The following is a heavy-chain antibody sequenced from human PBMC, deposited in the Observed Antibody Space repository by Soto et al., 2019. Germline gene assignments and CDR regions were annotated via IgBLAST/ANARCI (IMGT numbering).Heavy chain of an antibody. CDR3: ARSYSRNREYDVFDI. D-gene: IGHD6-13*01. Sequence: SVKVSCKASGGIFSTSGINWVRQAPGQGLEWMGGIIPMFGATNYAQKFQGRVTITADESTTAYMELSSLRSEDTAVYYCARSYSRNREYDVFDIWGQGTMVT. V-gene: IGHV1-69*13. CDR1: GGIFSTSG. J-gene: IGHJ3*02. CDR2: IIPMFGAT.